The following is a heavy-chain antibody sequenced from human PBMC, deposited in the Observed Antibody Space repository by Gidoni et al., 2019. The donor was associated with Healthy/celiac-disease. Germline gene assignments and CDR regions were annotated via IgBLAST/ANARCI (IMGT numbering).Heavy chain of an antibody. Sequence: WVSYISGSGSNIYYADSVRGRFTISRDNARNFLFLQMNSLRHEDTAVYYCARDEGGGRFALLVWGQGTLVTVSS. CDR3: ARDEGGGRFALLV. CDR2: ISGSGSNI. D-gene: IGHD1-26*01. J-gene: IGHJ4*02. V-gene: IGHV3-48*02.